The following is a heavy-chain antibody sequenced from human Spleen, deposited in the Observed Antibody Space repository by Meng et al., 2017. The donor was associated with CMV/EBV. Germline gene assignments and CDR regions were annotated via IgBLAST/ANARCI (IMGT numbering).Heavy chain of an antibody. V-gene: IGHV1-18*01. Sequence: ASVKVSCKASGYTITSYGISWVRQAPGQGLEWMGWISPNKGNTNYAQKFHGRVTMTTNTSTSTAYMELRSLRSDDTAVYYCARDAYGSGSYLTGYYFDYWGQGTLVTV. CDR1: GYTITSYG. D-gene: IGHD3-10*01. J-gene: IGHJ4*02. CDR2: ISPNKGNT. CDR3: ARDAYGSGSYLTGYYFDY.